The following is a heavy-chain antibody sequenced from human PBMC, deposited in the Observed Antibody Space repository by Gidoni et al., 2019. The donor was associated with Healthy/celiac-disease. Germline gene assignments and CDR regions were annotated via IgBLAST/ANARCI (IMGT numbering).Heavy chain of an antibody. CDR2: IKQDGSEK. Sequence: EVQLVESGGGLVQPGGSLRLSCAAPGFTSSRYGMSWVRQAPGEGLEWVANIKQDGSEKYYVDSVKGRFTISRDNAKNSLYLQMNSLRAEDTAVYYCAGQHCSGGSCYYSDVYFDYWGQGTLVTVSS. D-gene: IGHD2-15*01. CDR1: GFTSSRYG. CDR3: AGQHCSGGSCYYSDVYFDY. J-gene: IGHJ4*02. V-gene: IGHV3-7*01.